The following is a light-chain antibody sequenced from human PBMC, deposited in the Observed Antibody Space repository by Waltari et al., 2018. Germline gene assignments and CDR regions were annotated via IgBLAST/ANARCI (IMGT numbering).Light chain of an antibody. J-gene: IGKJ5*01. V-gene: IGKV2-28*01. CDR1: QSLLYSNGYNY. CDR2: LGS. Sequence: TVMTQSPLSLPVTPGEPASISCRSSQSLLYSNGYNYLNWYLQKPGQSPQLRIYLGSNRASGVPDRFSGSGSGTDFTLKISRVEAEDVGVYYCMQSLQTPITFGQGTRLEIK. CDR3: MQSLQTPIT.